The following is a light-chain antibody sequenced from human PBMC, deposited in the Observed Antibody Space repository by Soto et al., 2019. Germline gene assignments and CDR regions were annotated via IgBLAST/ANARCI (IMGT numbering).Light chain of an antibody. Sequence: QSVLSXPASVSGSPGQSITISCTGTSSDVGGYEYVSWYQHQPDKAPKLIIYDVTNRPSGVSTRFSGSKSGNTASLTISGIQTEDEADYYCASITRSSTSVFGTGTKVTVL. CDR2: DVT. CDR1: SSDVGGYEY. V-gene: IGLV2-14*01. CDR3: ASITRSSTSV. J-gene: IGLJ1*01.